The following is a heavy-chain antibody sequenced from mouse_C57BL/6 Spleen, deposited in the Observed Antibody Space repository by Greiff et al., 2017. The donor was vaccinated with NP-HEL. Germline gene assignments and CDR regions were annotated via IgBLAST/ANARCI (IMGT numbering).Heavy chain of an antibody. Sequence: VQLQQSGPVLVKPGASVKMSCKASGYTFTDYYMNWVKQSHGKSLEWIGVINPYNGGTSYNQKFKGKATLTVDKSSSTAYMELNSLTSEDSAVXYCARGEYYYGSIYYFDYWGQGTTLTVSS. CDR2: INPYNGGT. V-gene: IGHV1-19*01. J-gene: IGHJ2*01. CDR1: GYTFTDYY. CDR3: ARGEYYYGSIYYFDY. D-gene: IGHD1-1*01.